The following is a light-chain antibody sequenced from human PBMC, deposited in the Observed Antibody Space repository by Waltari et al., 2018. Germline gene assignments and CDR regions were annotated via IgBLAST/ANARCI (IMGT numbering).Light chain of an antibody. J-gene: IGKJ1*01. CDR2: KIS. CDR1: QSLVHSDGNTY. CDR3: MQEMHGPRK. V-gene: IGKV2-30*02. Sequence: VVMTQSPLSVPVTLGQPASISCRSSQSLVHSDGNTYLNGFQQRPGLSPRRLIYKISRRGTGVPDRLSGSESDTDFTLNSSRVEAGDVAIYYCMQEMHGPRKFGQGTKVVLK.